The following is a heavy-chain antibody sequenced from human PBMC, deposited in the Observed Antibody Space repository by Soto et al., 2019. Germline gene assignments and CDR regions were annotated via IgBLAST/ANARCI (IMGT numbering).Heavy chain of an antibody. D-gene: IGHD6-19*01. Sequence: QVQLVESGGGVVQPGRSLRLSCAASGFTFSSYAMHWVRQAPGKGLEWVAVISYDGSNKYYADSVKGRFTISRDNSKNTLYLQMNSLRAEDTAVYYCAIDPINRYSSGWYEVDYWGQGTLVTVSS. V-gene: IGHV3-30-3*01. CDR3: AIDPINRYSSGWYEVDY. CDR2: ISYDGSNK. J-gene: IGHJ4*02. CDR1: GFTFSSYA.